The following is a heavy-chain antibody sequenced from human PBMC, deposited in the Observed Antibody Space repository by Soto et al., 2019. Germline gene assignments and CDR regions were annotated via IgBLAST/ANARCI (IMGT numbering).Heavy chain of an antibody. J-gene: IGHJ4*02. CDR1: GGSISSSNW. CDR2: IYHSGST. Sequence: WETLSLTCAVSGGSISSSNWWSWVRQPPGKGLEGIGEIYHSGSTNYNPSLKSRVTISVDKSKNQFSLKLSSVTAADTAVYYCARAAMGGTSWPFDYWGQGTLVTVFS. V-gene: IGHV4-4*02. D-gene: IGHD6-13*01. CDR3: ARAAMGGTSWPFDY.